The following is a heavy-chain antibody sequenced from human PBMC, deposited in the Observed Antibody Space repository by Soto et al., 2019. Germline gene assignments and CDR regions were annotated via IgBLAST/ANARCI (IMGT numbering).Heavy chain of an antibody. CDR2: ISAYNGNT. CDR1: GYTLTVYY. Sequence: ASVKVSCKASGYTLTVYYMHWVRQAPGQGLEWMGWISAYNGNTNYAQKLQGRVTMTTDTSTSTAYMELRSLRSDDTAVYYCARGSLLQHWGQGTLVTVSS. J-gene: IGHJ1*01. CDR3: ARGSLLQH. V-gene: IGHV1-18*04.